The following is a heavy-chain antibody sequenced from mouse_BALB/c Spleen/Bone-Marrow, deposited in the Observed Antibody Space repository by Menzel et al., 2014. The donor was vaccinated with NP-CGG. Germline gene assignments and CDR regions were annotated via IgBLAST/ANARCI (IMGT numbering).Heavy chain of an antibody. D-gene: IGHD2-1*01. CDR3: ARSGGNYDYAMDY. Sequence: VQLQESGAELAKPGASVKMSCKASGYTFTSFWTHWVKQRPGQGLEWIGYINPSTGYTDYNQKFKDKATLTADKSSSTAYMQLSSLTSEDSAVYYCARSGGNYDYAMDYWGQGTSVTVSS. J-gene: IGHJ4*01. CDR1: GYTFTSFW. V-gene: IGHV1-7*01. CDR2: INPSTGYT.